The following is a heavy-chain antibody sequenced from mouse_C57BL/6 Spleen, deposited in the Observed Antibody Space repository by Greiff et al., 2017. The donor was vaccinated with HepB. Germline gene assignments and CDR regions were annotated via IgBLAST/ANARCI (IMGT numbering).Heavy chain of an antibody. V-gene: IGHV14-4*01. D-gene: IGHD4-1*01. CDR3: TTTGAAWTWFAY. CDR1: GFNIKDDY. CDR2: IDPENGDT. J-gene: IGHJ3*01. Sequence: EVKLVESGAELVRPGASVKLSCTASGFNIKDDYMHWVKQRPEQGLEWIGWIDPENGDTEYASKFQGKATITADTSSNTAYLQLSSLTSEDTAVYYCTTTGAAWTWFAYWGQGTLVTVSA.